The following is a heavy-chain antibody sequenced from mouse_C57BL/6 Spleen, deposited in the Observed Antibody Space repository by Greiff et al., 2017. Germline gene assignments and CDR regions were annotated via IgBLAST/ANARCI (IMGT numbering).Heavy chain of an antibody. J-gene: IGHJ3*01. Sequence: QVQLQQSGAELAKPGASVKLSCKASGYTFTSYWMHWVKQRPGQGLEWIGYINPSSGYTKYNQKFKVKATLTADKSSSTAYMQLSSLTYEDSAVYYCARLEDYGNYGAWFAYWGQGTLVTVSA. V-gene: IGHV1-7*01. CDR2: INPSSGYT. CDR3: ARLEDYGNYGAWFAY. CDR1: GYTFTSYW. D-gene: IGHD2-1*01.